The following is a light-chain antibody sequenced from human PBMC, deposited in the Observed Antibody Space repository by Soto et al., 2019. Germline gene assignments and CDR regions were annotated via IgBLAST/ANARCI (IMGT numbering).Light chain of an antibody. CDR2: AAS. CDR3: QKYNSAPWT. Sequence: DIQMTQSPSSLSASVGDRVTITCRPSQGIGNSLAWYQQKPGTVPKLLIYAASTLQSGVPSRFSGSGSGTDFTLTISSLQPEDVATYYCQKYNSAPWTFGQGTKVDIK. J-gene: IGKJ1*01. V-gene: IGKV1-27*01. CDR1: QGIGNS.